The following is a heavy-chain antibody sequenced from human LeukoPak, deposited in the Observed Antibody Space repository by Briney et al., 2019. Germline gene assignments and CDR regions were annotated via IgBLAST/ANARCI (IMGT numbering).Heavy chain of an antibody. Sequence: GGSLRLSCAASGFTFSSYWMHCVRQAPGKGLVWVSRINSDGSSTSYADSVKGRFTISRDNAKNTLYLQMNSLRAEDTAVYYCAREGSTSCLDYWGQGTLVTVSS. V-gene: IGHV3-74*01. CDR2: INSDGSST. CDR1: GFTFSSYW. D-gene: IGHD2-2*01. CDR3: AREGSTSCLDY. J-gene: IGHJ4*02.